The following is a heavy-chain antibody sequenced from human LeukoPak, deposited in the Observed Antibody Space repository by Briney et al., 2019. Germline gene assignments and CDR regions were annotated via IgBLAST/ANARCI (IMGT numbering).Heavy chain of an antibody. CDR3: ARGGDSLDY. D-gene: IGHD4-17*01. CDR2: MNPNSGNT. J-gene: IGHJ4*02. V-gene: IGHV1-8*01. CDR1: GYSFTSYD. Sequence: ASVKVSCKASGYSFTSYDVHWVRQASGQGLEWMGWMNPNSGNTGYAQKFQGRVTMTRNTSISTAYMELSSLRSEDTAVYYCARGGDSLDYWGQGTLVTVSS.